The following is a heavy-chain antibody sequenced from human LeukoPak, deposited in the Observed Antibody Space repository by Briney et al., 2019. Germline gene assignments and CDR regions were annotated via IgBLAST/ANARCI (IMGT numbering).Heavy chain of an antibody. D-gene: IGHD3-16*02. V-gene: IGHV4-59*01. J-gene: IGHJ4*02. Sequence: SETLSLTCTVSGGSISSYYWSWIRQPPGKGLEWIGYIYYSGSTNYNPSLKSRVTIPVDTSKNQFSLKLSSVTAADTAVYYCARAKYPGELSHWGQGTLVTVSS. CDR2: IYYSGST. CDR3: ARAKYPGELSH. CDR1: GGSISSYY.